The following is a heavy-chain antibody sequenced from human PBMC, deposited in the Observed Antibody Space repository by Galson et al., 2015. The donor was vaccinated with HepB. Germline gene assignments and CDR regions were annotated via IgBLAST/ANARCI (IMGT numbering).Heavy chain of an antibody. CDR1: GFTFSSYT. Sequence: SLRLSCAASGFTFSSYTMNWVRQAPGKGPEWVAHIPSHGSFQFYSDSVRGRFTISRDDSKNTVYLQMNSLRPEDTAIYYCAKDLFCRISGRLKPYDYWGQGALVTVSS. J-gene: IGHJ4*02. CDR3: AKDLFCRISGRLKPYDY. CDR2: IPSHGSFQ. D-gene: IGHD3-3*02. V-gene: IGHV3-30*04.